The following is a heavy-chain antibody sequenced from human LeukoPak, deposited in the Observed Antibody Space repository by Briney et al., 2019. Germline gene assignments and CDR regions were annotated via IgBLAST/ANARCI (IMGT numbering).Heavy chain of an antibody. CDR1: GGSISSYY. CDR3: ARRVDADWYFDL. CDR2: IYYSGST. V-gene: IGHV4-59*08. Sequence: PSETLSLTCTVSGGSISSYYWSWIRQPPGKGLEWIGYIYYSGSTNYNPSLKSRVTISVDTSKNQFSLKLSSVTAADTAVYYCARRVDADWYFDLWGRGTLVTVSS. J-gene: IGHJ2*01.